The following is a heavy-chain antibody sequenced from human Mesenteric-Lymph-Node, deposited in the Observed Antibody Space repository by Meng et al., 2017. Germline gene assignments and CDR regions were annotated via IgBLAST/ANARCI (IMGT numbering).Heavy chain of an antibody. CDR2: IFHDGST. D-gene: IGHD4-23*01. V-gene: IGHV4-34*12. CDR1: GASFSANY. J-gene: IGHJ4*02. Sequence: QVQLQQWGAGLLKPSETLSLTCGVYGASFSANYWSWVRQPPGKGLEWVGEIFHDGSTNYNRSLKSRLTISVDTSRNQFSLKMTSVTAADTAVYYCASARWDHWGQGTLVTVSS. CDR3: ASARWDH.